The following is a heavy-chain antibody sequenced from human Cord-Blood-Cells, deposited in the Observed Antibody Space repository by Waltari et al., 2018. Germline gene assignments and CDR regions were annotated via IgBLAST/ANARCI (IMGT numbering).Heavy chain of an antibody. D-gene: IGHD5-18*01. Sequence: QLQLQQSGPRVVQPSETLSLPCTVSGGTISSTSYYWGWIRQPPGKGLEWIGSIYYSGSTYDNPSLKSRVTISVDTSKNQFSLKLSSVTAADTAVYYCARHLRVYSYGYYFDYWGQGTLVTVSS. CDR3: ARHLRVYSYGYYFDY. V-gene: IGHV4-39*01. J-gene: IGHJ4*02. CDR1: GGTISSTSYY. CDR2: IYYSGST.